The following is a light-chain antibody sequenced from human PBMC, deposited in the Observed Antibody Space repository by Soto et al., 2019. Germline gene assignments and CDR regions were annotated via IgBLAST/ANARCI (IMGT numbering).Light chain of an antibody. V-gene: IGLV2-14*01. CDR2: EVS. J-gene: IGLJ2*01. CDR3: SSYTTSGTLV. CDR1: SSDVGGYNF. Sequence: QSALTQPASVSGSPGQSITISCTGTSSDVGGYNFVSWYQKNPGKAPKLMIYEVSNRPLGVSNRFSGSKSGNTASLTISGLQAEDEADYYCSSYTTSGTLVFGGGTKLTVL.